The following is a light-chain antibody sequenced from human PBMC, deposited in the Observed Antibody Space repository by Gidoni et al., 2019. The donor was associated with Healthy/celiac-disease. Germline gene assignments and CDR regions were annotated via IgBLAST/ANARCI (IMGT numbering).Light chain of an antibody. J-gene: IGLJ2*01. CDR2: SNK. CDR3: AAWDDSLSGVV. CDR1: SSNIGSNY. Sequence: QSVLTPPPSASGTPGQRVTISCSGSSSNIGSNYVYWYQQRPGTAPKLLIYSNKQRPSGVPDRFSGSKSGTSASLAISGLRSEDEADYYCAAWDDSLSGVVFGGGTKLTVL. V-gene: IGLV1-47*02.